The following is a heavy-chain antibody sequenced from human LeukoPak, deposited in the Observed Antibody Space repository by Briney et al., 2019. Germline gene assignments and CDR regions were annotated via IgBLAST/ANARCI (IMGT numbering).Heavy chain of an antibody. CDR2: IYYSGST. CDR3: ARALSYYDSSGYPDY. CDR1: GGSISSYY. Sequence: SETLSLTCTVSGGSISSYYWSWIRQPPGKGLEWIGYIYYSGSTYYNPSLKSRVTISVDTSKNQFSLKLSSVTAADTAVYYCARALSYYDSSGYPDYWGQGTLVTVSS. D-gene: IGHD3-22*01. J-gene: IGHJ4*02. V-gene: IGHV4-30-4*01.